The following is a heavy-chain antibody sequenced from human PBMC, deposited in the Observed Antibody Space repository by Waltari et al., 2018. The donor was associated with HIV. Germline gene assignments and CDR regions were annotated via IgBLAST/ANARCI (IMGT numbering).Heavy chain of an antibody. CDR1: GGSISSSKW. Sequence: QVQLQESGPGLVKPSGTLSLTCAVSGGSISSSKWWSWVRQPPRKGLEWIGEIYHSGSTYSSPSRKSRLTISVDKSKNQFSLKLSSVTAADTAVYYCTSRGTREASGGMDVWGQGTTVIVSS. CDR2: IYHSGST. D-gene: IGHD3-16*01. CDR3: TSRGTREASGGMDV. J-gene: IGHJ6*02. V-gene: IGHV4-4*02.